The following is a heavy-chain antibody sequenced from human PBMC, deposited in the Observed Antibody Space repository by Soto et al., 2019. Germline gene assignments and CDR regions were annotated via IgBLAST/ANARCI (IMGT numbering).Heavy chain of an antibody. CDR1: GGSISSYY. CDR2: IYYSGST. CDR3: ARRWGYSFDY. V-gene: IGHV4-39*01. D-gene: IGHD7-27*01. Sequence: QLQLQESGPGLVKPSETLSFTCTVSGGSISSYYWGWIRRPPGKGLEWIGSIYYSGSTYYNPSLKSRVTISVDTSKNQFSLKLSSVTAADTAVYYCARRWGYSFDYWGQGTLVTVSS. J-gene: IGHJ4*02.